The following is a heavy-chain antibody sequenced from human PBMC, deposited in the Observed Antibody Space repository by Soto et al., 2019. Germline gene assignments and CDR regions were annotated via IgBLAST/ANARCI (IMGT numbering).Heavy chain of an antibody. CDR1: GFTFSSYG. CDR2: ISYDGSNK. V-gene: IGHV3-30*18. CDR3: AKGGERDFWSGYPMSEFDY. D-gene: IGHD3-3*01. Sequence: QVQLVESGGGVVQPGRSLRLSCAASGFTFSSYGMHWVRQAPGKGLEWVAVISYDGSNKYYADSVKGRFTISRDNSKNTLYLQMNSLRAEDTAVYYCAKGGERDFWSGYPMSEFDYWGQGTLVTVSS. J-gene: IGHJ4*02.